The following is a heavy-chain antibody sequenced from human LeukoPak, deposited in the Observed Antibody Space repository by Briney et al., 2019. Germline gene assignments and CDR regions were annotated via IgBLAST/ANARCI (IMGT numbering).Heavy chain of an antibody. CDR1: GFNFSDSR. V-gene: IGHV3-7*04. CDR3: VRGDWYFES. D-gene: IGHD2-21*02. Sequence: RGSLRLSCAVSGFNFSDSRMTWVRQAPGTGLEWVANVNKEGTERHFLDSVEGRFTISRDNAKKSLYLQMRSLRPEDTAVYFCVRGDWYFESWGQGALVTVSS. CDR2: VNKEGTER. J-gene: IGHJ4*02.